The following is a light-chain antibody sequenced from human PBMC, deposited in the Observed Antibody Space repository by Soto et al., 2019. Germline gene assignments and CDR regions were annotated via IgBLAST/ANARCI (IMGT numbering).Light chain of an antibody. Sequence: EIVLTQSPGTLSLSPGETATLSCRASQSLSSSYLAWYQQRPGQAPRLLIYGASSRATGIPDRLSGSGSGTDFTLTISRLDPEDFAVYYCQQYGGSMTFGQGTRLEIE. J-gene: IGKJ5*01. CDR2: GAS. CDR3: QQYGGSMT. V-gene: IGKV3-20*01. CDR1: QSLSSSY.